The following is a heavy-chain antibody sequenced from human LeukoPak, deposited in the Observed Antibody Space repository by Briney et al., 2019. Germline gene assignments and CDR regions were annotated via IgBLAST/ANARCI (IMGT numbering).Heavy chain of an antibody. CDR2: ICGSGDST. J-gene: IGHJ3*02. CDR3: SKDFQGRLPDAFVI. V-gene: IGHV3-23*01. CDR1: GFTFSSYV. D-gene: IGHD6-25*01. Sequence: GGSLRLFCAASGFTFSSYVMPCARQAPGKGLEWVSDICGSGDSTYYADSVKGRFTISRDNSKNTLYLQMNSLRAEDTAVYYWSKDFQGRLPDAFVIWAQGTMVTVSS.